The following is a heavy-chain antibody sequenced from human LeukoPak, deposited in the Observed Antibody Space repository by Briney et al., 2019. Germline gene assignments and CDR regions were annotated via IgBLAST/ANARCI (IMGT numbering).Heavy chain of an antibody. CDR3: ARVLTVTAPGDY. Sequence: GGSLRLSCAASGFTFSSYAMHWVRQAPGKGLEWVAVISYDGSNKYYADSVKGRFTISRDNSKNALYLQMNSLRAEDTAVYYCARVLTVTAPGDYWGQGTLVTVSS. V-gene: IGHV3-30*04. CDR2: ISYDGSNK. D-gene: IGHD4-17*01. J-gene: IGHJ4*02. CDR1: GFTFSSYA.